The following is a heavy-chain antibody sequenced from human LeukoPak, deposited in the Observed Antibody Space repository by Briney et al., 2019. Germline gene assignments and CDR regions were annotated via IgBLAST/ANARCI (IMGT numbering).Heavy chain of an antibody. CDR1: GYTFTGYY. CDR3: AREFLPGARQYQLPL. Sequence: ASVKVSCKASGYTFTGYYMHWVRQAPGQGLEWMGWINPNSGGTNCAQKFQGRVTMTRDTSISTAYMELSRLRSDDTAVYYCAREFLPGARQYQLPLWSQGTLVTVSS. V-gene: IGHV1-2*02. J-gene: IGHJ4*02. CDR2: INPNSGGT. D-gene: IGHD2-2*01.